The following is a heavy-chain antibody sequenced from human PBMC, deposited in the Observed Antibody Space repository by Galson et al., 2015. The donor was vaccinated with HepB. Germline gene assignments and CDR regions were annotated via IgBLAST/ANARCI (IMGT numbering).Heavy chain of an antibody. CDR2: IGTAGDT. Sequence: SLRLSCAASGFTFSSYDMHWVRQATGKGLEWVSAIGTAGDTYYPGSVKGRFTISRENAKNSLYLQMNSLRAGDTAVYYCARGASYDFWRRGDFDYWGQGTLVTVSS. V-gene: IGHV3-13*01. CDR1: GFTFSSYD. D-gene: IGHD3-3*01. CDR3: ARGASYDFWRRGDFDY. J-gene: IGHJ4*02.